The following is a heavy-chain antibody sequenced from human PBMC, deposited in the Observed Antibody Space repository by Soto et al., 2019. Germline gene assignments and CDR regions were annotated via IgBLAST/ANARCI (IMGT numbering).Heavy chain of an antibody. J-gene: IGHJ4*02. CDR3: ARGRSIAAPFDY. D-gene: IGHD6-6*01. CDR2: INHSGST. CDR1: GGSFSGYY. V-gene: IGHV4-34*01. Sequence: SETLSLTCAVYGGSFSGYYWSWIRQPPGKGLEWIGEINHSGSTNYNPSLKSRVTISVDTSKNQFSLKLSSVTAADTAVYYCARGRSIAAPFDYWGQGTLVTVS.